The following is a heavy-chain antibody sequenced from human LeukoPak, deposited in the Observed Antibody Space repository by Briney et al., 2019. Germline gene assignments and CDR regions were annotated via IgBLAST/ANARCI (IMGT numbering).Heavy chain of an antibody. D-gene: IGHD3-22*01. CDR3: ARMIGDDAFDI. V-gene: IGHV4-59*04. CDR1: GGPISNYY. Sequence: SETLSLTCSVSGGPISNYYWSWIRQPPGKGLEWIGTIYYSGTTYYNPSLKSRVTISVDTSRNQFSLKLSSVTATDTAVYYCARMIGDDAFDIWGQGTMVTVSS. CDR2: IYYSGTT. J-gene: IGHJ3*02.